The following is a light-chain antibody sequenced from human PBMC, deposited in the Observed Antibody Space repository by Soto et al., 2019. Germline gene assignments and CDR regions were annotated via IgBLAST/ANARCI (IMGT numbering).Light chain of an antibody. CDR1: SSNIGSNF. Sequence: QSALTQPPSASGTPGQRVTISCSGSSSNIGSNFVYWYQQLPGTAPKLLIYRNTQRPSGVPDRFSGSKSGTSASLAISGLRSEDEADYYCAAWDDSLSANWVFGGGTKLTVL. CDR3: AAWDDSLSANWV. V-gene: IGLV1-47*01. CDR2: RNT. J-gene: IGLJ3*02.